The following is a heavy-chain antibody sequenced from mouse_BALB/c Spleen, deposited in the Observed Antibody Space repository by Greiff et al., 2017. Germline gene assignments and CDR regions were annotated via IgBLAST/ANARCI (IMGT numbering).Heavy chain of an antibody. CDR3: ASSYYGNYVDY. D-gene: IGHD2-10*01. J-gene: IGHJ2*01. CDR2: IGPANGNT. V-gene: IGHV14-3*02. Sequence: VQLQQSGAELLKPGASVKLSCTASGFNFKDSYMHWVKQRPEQGLEWIGRIGPANGNTKYDPKFQGKATITADTSSNTAYLQLSSLTSEDTAVYDCASSYYGNYVDYWGQGTTLTVSS. CDR1: GFNFKDSY.